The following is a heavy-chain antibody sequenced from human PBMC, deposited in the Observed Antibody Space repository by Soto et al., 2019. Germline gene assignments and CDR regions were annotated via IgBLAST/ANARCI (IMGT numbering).Heavy chain of an antibody. D-gene: IGHD6-19*01. J-gene: IGHJ4*02. CDR2: IYWDDDK. Sequence: QITLKESGPTLVKPTQTLTLTCTFSGFSLNTSGVGVGWIRQPPGKALEWLALIYWDDDKRYIPSLKSRLTIIKDNSKNQVVLTMTNMDPVDTATYYCAHRPHLWLGFDYWGQGTLITVSS. V-gene: IGHV2-5*02. CDR1: GFSLNTSGVG. CDR3: AHRPHLWLGFDY.